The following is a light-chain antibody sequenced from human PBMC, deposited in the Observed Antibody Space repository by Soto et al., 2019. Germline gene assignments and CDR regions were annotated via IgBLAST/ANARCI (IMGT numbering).Light chain of an antibody. CDR2: DAS. Sequence: EIVMTQSPATLSVSPGERATLSCRASQSVSSNLAWYQQKPGQAPRLLIYDASTRATGIPARFSGSGAGTEFTLTISSLQSADFAVYHCQQYHNWPPITFGQGTRLEIK. CDR1: QSVSSN. V-gene: IGKV3-15*01. J-gene: IGKJ5*01. CDR3: QQYHNWPPIT.